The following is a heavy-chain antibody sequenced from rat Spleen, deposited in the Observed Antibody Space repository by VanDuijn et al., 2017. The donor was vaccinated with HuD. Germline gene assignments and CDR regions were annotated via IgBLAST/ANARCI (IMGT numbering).Heavy chain of an antibody. Sequence: QVQLKESGPGLVQPSQTLSLTCTVSGFSLTRYHVSWVRQPPGRGLEWMGVMWTGGITAYNSLLKSRLSISRETSKSQVFLKMNSLQTEDTAMYFCARLLLVGVMDAWGQGASVTVSS. V-gene: IGHV2-43*01. D-gene: IGHD1-1*01. CDR1: GFSLTRYH. CDR3: ARLLLVGVMDA. CDR2: MWTGGIT. J-gene: IGHJ4*01.